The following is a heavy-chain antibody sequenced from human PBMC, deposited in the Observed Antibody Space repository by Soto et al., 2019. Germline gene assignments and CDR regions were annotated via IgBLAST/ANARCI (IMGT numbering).Heavy chain of an antibody. CDR2: IDHDGPT. CDR1: GFIFSNYW. Sequence: EVQLVESGGGLVQPGVSLRLSCAGSGFIFSNYWMHWVRQAPGKGLEWVSRIDHDGPTDYADSVRGRFTISRDNAENTLYLQINNLRPDDRAVYYCVRDSHGDYWRQGTLVTVSS. J-gene: IGHJ4*02. V-gene: IGHV3-74*01. CDR3: VRDSHGDY.